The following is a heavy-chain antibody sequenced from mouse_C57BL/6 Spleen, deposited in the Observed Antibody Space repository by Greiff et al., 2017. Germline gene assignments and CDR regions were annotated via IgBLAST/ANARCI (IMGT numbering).Heavy chain of an antibody. CDR3: ARSITTVPSYWYFDV. CDR1: GFNIKDYY. D-gene: IGHD1-1*01. CDR2: IDPEDGET. V-gene: IGHV14-2*01. J-gene: IGHJ1*03. Sequence: EVKVVASGAELVKPGASVKLSCTASGFNIKDYYMHWVKQRTEQGLEWIGRIDPEDGETKYAPKFQGKATITADTSSNTAYLQLSSLTSEDTAVYYCARSITTVPSYWYFDVWGTGTTVTVSS.